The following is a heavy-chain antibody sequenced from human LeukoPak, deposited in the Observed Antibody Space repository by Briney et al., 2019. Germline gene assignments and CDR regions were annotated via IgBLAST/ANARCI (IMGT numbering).Heavy chain of an antibody. CDR1: GGSFSGYY. CDR3: ARGPPLIIAVAGKRFDY. J-gene: IGHJ4*02. D-gene: IGHD6-19*01. Sequence: ASETLSLTCAVYGGSFSGYYWSWIRQPPGKGLEWIGEINHSGSTNYNPSLKSRVTISVDTSKNQFSLKLSSVTAADTAVYYCARGPPLIIAVAGKRFDYWGQGTLVTVS. V-gene: IGHV4-34*01. CDR2: INHSGST.